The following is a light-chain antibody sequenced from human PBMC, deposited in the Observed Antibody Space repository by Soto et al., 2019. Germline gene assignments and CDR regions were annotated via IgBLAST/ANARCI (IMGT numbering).Light chain of an antibody. CDR2: GAS. Sequence: EIVLTQSPATLSLSPVERSTLSFGATLRLSSSYSAWYQQKPGQAPRLLIYGASNRATGIPDRFSGSGSGTDSTLTISRLEPEDFEVYYCQQYGSSGTFSQGTKVDIK. J-gene: IGKJ1*01. CDR3: QQYGSSGT. CDR1: LRLSSSY. V-gene: IGKV3-20*01.